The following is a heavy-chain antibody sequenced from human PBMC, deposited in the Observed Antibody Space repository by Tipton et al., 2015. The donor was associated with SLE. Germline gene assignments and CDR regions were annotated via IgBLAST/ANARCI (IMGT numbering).Heavy chain of an antibody. J-gene: IGHJ4*02. CDR1: GFTFSSYW. CDR2: INSDGSST. V-gene: IGHV3-74*01. CDR3: AKDFSWDGGNTGYFDH. Sequence: GSLRLSCAASGFTFSSYWMHWVRQAPGKGLVWVSRINSDGSSTSYADSVKGRFTISRDNSKNTLYLQMNSLRPEDTALYYCAKDFSWDGGNTGYFDHWGQGTLVTVSS. D-gene: IGHD4-23*01.